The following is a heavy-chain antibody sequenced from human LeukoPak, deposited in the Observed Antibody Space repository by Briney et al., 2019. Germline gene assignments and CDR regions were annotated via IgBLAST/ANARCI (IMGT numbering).Heavy chain of an antibody. CDR3: ARGGVVPAAMRAAWFDP. J-gene: IGHJ5*02. D-gene: IGHD2-2*01. CDR2: MNPNSGNR. CDR1: GYTFTRYD. Sequence: GASVKVSCKASGYTFTRYDINWVRQATGQGLEWMGWMNPNSGNRGYAQKFQGRVTVTRNTSISTAYMELSSLRSEDTAVYYCARGGVVPAAMRAAWFDPWGQGTLVTVSS. V-gene: IGHV1-8*01.